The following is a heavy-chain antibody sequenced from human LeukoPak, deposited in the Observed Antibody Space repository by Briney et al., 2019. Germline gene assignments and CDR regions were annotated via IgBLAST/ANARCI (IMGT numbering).Heavy chain of an antibody. CDR1: GFTISSYA. CDR2: VSYDGSNK. Sequence: HSGGSLRLSCAASGFTISSYAMDWVRQAPGKGLEWVAVVSYDGSNKFHADSVKGRFTISRDNSKNTLYLQMNSLRAEDTAVYYCARDWSLGYSIDYWGQGTLVTVSS. CDR3: ARDWSLGYSIDY. V-gene: IGHV3-30*04. J-gene: IGHJ4*02. D-gene: IGHD5-18*01.